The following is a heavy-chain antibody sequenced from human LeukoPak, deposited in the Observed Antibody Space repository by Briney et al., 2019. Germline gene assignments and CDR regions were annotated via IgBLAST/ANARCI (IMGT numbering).Heavy chain of an antibody. CDR1: GFTFDDYA. J-gene: IGHJ3*01. Sequence: GGSLRLSCAASGFTFDDYAMHWVRQAPGKGLEWVSGISWNSGSIGYADSVKGRSTISRDNAKNSLYLQMNSLRAEDTAVYYCAREYDFWSGYGWGQGTMVTVSS. CDR3: AREYDFWSGYG. V-gene: IGHV3-9*01. D-gene: IGHD3-3*01. CDR2: ISWNSGSI.